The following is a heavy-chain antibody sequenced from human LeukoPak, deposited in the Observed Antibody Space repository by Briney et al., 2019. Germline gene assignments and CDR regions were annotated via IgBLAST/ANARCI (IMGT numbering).Heavy chain of an antibody. Sequence: ASVKVSCKASGYSFTNYDINWVRQATGQGLEWMGWMNPKSGDTGYSQKFQGRVFITRDTSINTAYMELSSLGSDDTAVYYCARSSRYWGGFFMDVWGTGTTVTISS. CDR2: MNPKSGDT. V-gene: IGHV1-8*03. J-gene: IGHJ6*03. D-gene: IGHD3-3*01. CDR3: ARSSRYWGGFFMDV. CDR1: GYSFTNYD.